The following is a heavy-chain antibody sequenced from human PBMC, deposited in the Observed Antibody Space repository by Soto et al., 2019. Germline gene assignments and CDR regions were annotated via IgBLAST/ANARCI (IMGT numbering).Heavy chain of an antibody. CDR2: INHSGST. D-gene: IGHD6-19*01. CDR1: GVSFGGYC. J-gene: IGHJ4*02. Sequence: SETPSLTCAVYGVSFGGYCWSWIRQPPGRGLEWIGEINHSGSTNYNPSLKSRVTISVDTSKNQFSLKLSSVTAADTAVYYCARRIYVGHPRLVAVAGWFDYWGQGTLVTVS. V-gene: IGHV4-34*01. CDR3: ARRIYVGHPRLVAVAGWFDY.